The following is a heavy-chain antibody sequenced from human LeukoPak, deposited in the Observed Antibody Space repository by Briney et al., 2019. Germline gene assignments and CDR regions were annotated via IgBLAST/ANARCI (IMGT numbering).Heavy chain of an antibody. CDR3: ARHPLYYDILTGYSPGAFDI. D-gene: IGHD3-9*01. CDR2: IYYSGST. Sequence: SETLPLTCTVSGGSISSYYWSWIRQPPGKGLEWIGYIYYSGSTNYNPSLKSRVTISVDTSKNQFSLKLSSVTAADTAVYYCARHPLYYDILTGYSPGAFDIWGQGTMVTVSS. J-gene: IGHJ3*02. CDR1: GGSISSYY. V-gene: IGHV4-59*08.